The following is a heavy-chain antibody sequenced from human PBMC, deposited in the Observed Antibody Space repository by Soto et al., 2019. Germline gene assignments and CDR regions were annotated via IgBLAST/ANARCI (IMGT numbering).Heavy chain of an antibody. CDR3: VNRRCCQCDSFDI. V-gene: IGHV3-23*01. Sequence: EVQLLESGGGLVQPGGSLRLSCVASGFTLSTYAMSWVRQAPGKGLEWVSGITGSGGSTYYADSVKGRFTISRDNSKSTGSRCMNTMRAEDTAVCFCVNRRCCQCDSFDIWCQG. J-gene: IGHJ3*02. CDR1: GFTLSTYA. D-gene: IGHD2-8*01. CDR2: ITGSGGST.